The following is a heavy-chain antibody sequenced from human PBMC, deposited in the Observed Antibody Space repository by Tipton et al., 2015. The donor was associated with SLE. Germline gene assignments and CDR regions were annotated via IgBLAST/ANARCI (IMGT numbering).Heavy chain of an antibody. V-gene: IGHV4-59*01. CDR3: ARDQGTAGAFDI. CDR2: IYYSGST. J-gene: IGHJ3*02. CDR1: GGSISSYY. D-gene: IGHD1-1*01. Sequence: LRLSCTVSGGSISSYYWSWIRQPPGKGLGWIGYIYYSGSTNYNPSLKSRVTISVDTSKNQFSLKLSSVTAADTAVYYCARDQGTAGAFDIWGQGTMVTVPS.